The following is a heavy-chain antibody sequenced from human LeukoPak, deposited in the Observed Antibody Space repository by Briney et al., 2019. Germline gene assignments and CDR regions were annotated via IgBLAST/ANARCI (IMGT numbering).Heavy chain of an antibody. Sequence: AGGSLRLSCAASGFTFSNAWMTWVRQAPGRGLEWVGRIKSKTDGGTTDYAAPVKGRFIISRDDTENTLYLQVNSLKTEDTAVYYCTTVRSACPSYWGQGTLVTVSS. CDR1: GFTFSNAW. J-gene: IGHJ4*02. V-gene: IGHV3-15*01. D-gene: IGHD6-25*01. CDR2: IKSKTDGGTT. CDR3: TTVRSACPSY.